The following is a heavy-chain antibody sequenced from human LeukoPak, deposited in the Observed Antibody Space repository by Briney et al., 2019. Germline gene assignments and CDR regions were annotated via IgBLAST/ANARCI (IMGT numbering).Heavy chain of an antibody. D-gene: IGHD3-10*01. V-gene: IGHV3-11*01. CDR2: ISSSGSTI. Sequence: GGSLRPSCAASGFTFSDYYMSWIRQAPGKGLEWVSYISSSGSTIYYADSVKGRFTITRDNAKNSLYLQMNSLRAEDTAVYYCARVFALSYYYGSGKRSYGMDVWGQGATVTVSS. CDR3: ARVFALSYYYGSGKRSYGMDV. CDR1: GFTFSDYY. J-gene: IGHJ6*02.